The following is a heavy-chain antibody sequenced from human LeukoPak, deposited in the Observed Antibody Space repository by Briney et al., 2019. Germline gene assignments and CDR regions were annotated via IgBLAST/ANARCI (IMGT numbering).Heavy chain of an antibody. J-gene: IGHJ5*02. CDR3: AKEHDLWHKQGNWFDT. CDR1: GFSFNTYS. D-gene: IGHD3-3*01. CDR2: INDDTP. Sequence: GGSLRLSCTTSGFSFNTYSMSWVRQSAGKGLEWVSAINDDTPYYTDSVKGRFTVSRDKSKDTLYLHLNSLRAEDTAIYYCAKEHDLWHKQGNWFDTWGQGVLVTVSS. V-gene: IGHV3-23*01.